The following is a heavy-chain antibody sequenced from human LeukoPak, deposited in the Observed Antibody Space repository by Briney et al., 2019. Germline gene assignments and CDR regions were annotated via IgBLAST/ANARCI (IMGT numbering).Heavy chain of an antibody. V-gene: IGHV4-59*01. Sequence: SETLSLTCTVSGGSISSYFWSWIRQPPGKGLGWIGYIYYSGNTNYNPSLKSRVTISVDTSKNQFSLKLTSVTAADTAVYYCARDPGPYYYDSSGYSSFHYFNSWGQGTLVTVSS. CDR1: GGSISSYF. CDR3: ARDPGPYYYDSSGYSSFHYFNS. D-gene: IGHD3-22*01. CDR2: IYYSGNT. J-gene: IGHJ4*02.